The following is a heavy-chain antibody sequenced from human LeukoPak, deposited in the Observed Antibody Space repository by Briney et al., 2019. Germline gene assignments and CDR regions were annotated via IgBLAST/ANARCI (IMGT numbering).Heavy chain of an antibody. J-gene: IGHJ2*01. CDR2: ISGSDGST. V-gene: IGHV3-23*01. D-gene: IGHD4/OR15-4a*01. CDR1: GFSFSNYA. CDR3: AKGLWSNWYFDL. Sequence: GGSLRLSCAASGFSFSNYAMNWVRQAPGKGLEWVSVISGSDGSTSYADSVKGRFTISRDNSKNTLYLQMNSLRAGDTAVYYCAKGLWSNWYFDLWGRGTLVTVSS.